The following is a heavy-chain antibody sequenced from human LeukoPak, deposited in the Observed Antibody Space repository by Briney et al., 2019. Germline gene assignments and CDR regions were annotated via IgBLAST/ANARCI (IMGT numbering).Heavy chain of an antibody. CDR3: ARDPTPEWLRSIDAFDI. V-gene: IGHV1-18*01. CDR2: ISAYNGNT. D-gene: IGHD5-12*01. J-gene: IGHJ3*02. Sequence: GASVKVSCKASGYTFTSYGISWVRQAPGQGLEWMGWISAYNGNTNYAHKLQGRVTMTTDTSTSTAYMELRSLRSDDTAVYYCARDPTPEWLRSIDAFDIWGQGTMVTVSS. CDR1: GYTFTSYG.